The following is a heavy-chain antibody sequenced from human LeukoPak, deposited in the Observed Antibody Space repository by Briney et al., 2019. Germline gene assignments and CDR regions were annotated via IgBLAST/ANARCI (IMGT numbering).Heavy chain of an antibody. CDR3: TAAPREPVTWWEY. CDR1: GFTFSGSA. D-gene: IGHD2-15*01. V-gene: IGHV3-73*01. CDR2: IRSKANNYTT. Sequence: GGPLKLSSAASGFTFSGSAMDWVRHASGKGLEGVGRIRSKANNYTTAYAASVKGRFRISRDDSKNAAYLQLNSRKAEDTAVYYCTAAPREPVTWWEYWGQGTLVPVS. J-gene: IGHJ4*02.